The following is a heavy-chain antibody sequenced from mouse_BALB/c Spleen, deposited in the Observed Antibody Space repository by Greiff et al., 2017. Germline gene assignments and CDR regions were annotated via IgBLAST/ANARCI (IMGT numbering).Heavy chain of an antibody. Sequence: EVMLVESGGGLVKPGGSLKLSCAASGFAFSSYDMSWVRQTPEKRLEWVAYISSGGGSTYYPDTVKGRFTISRDNAKNTLYLQMSSLKSEDTAMYYCARHTRNYDYAMDYWGQGTSVTVSS. V-gene: IGHV5-12-1*01. CDR3: ARHTRNYDYAMDY. CDR1: GFAFSSYD. D-gene: IGHD2-1*01. J-gene: IGHJ4*01. CDR2: ISSGGGST.